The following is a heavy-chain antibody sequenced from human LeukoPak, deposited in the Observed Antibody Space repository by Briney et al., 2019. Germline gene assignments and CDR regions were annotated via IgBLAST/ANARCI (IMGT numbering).Heavy chain of an antibody. CDR1: GYTFTSYG. CDR3: ARSALRFLEWPSNWFDP. J-gene: IGHJ5*02. D-gene: IGHD3-3*01. V-gene: IGHV1-18*01. CDR2: ISAYNGNT. Sequence: ASVKVSCKASGYTFTSYGISWVRQAPGQGLEWMGWISAYNGNTNYAQKLQGRVTMTTDTSTSTAYMELRSLRSDDTAVYYCARSALRFLEWPSNWFDPWGQGTLVTVSS.